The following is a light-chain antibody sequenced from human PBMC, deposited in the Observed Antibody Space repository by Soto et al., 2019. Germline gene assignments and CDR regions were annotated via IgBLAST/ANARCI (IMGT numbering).Light chain of an antibody. CDR1: SSDIGYFNL. CDR2: EGS. Sequence: QSALTQPASMSGSPGQSITISCTGTSSDIGYFNLVSWYQQHPGKAPKLLIYEGSKRSSGVSNRFSGSKSGNTASLTISGLQAEDEGDYYCCSYAGSRVVFGGGTKLTVL. CDR3: CSYAGSRVV. V-gene: IGLV2-23*01. J-gene: IGLJ2*01.